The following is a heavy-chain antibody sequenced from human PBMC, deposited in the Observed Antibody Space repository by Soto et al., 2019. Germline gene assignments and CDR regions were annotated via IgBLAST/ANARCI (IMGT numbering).Heavy chain of an antibody. CDR3: ARDGQGGRCSSTSCYRGYYYYGMDV. J-gene: IGHJ6*02. V-gene: IGHV1-69*04. Sequence: GASVKVSCKASGGTFSSYTISWVRQAPGQGLEWIGRIIPILGIANYAQKFQGRVTITADKSTSTAYMELSSLRSEDTAVYYCARDGQGGRCSSTSCYRGYYYYGMDVWGQGTTVTASS. CDR2: IIPILGIA. D-gene: IGHD2-2*01. CDR1: GGTFSSYT.